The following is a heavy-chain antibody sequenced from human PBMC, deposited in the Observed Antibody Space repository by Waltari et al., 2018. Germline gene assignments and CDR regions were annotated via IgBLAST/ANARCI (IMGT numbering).Heavy chain of an antibody. D-gene: IGHD3-22*01. CDR2: ISSSSSYI. V-gene: IGHV3-21*01. Sequence: EVQLVESGGGRVKPGGSLRLSCAASGFTFSSYSMNWVRQAPGKGLEWVSSISSSSSYIYYADSVKGRFTISRDNAKNSLYLQMNSLRAEDTAVYYCARDYGRSGYLDYWGQGTLVTVSS. J-gene: IGHJ4*02. CDR3: ARDYGRSGYLDY. CDR1: GFTFSSYS.